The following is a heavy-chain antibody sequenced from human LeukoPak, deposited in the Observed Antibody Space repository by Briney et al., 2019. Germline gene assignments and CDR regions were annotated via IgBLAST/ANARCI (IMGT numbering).Heavy chain of an antibody. CDR3: ASVFYYDSSGYSRNLHFDY. D-gene: IGHD3-22*01. V-gene: IGHV3-53*01. Sequence: PGGSLRLSCEASGFIVSVNFMSWVRQAPGKGLECVSLIYGGGDTYYADSVRGRFTISRDNSKNTLYLQMNSLRADDTAVYYCASVFYYDSSGYSRNLHFDYWGQGTLVTVSS. CDR2: IYGGGDT. CDR1: GFIVSVNF. J-gene: IGHJ4*02.